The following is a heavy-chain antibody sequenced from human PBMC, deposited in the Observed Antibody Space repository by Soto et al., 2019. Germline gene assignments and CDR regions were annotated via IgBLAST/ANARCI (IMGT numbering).Heavy chain of an antibody. D-gene: IGHD2-2*01. CDR1: GYTFRSYG. CDR2: INPHSGDT. Sequence: ASVKVSCKASGYTFRSYGISWVRQAPGQGLEWLGWINPHSGDTKYAQKFQGRVTMTRDTSFNTAYVELNRLRPDDTAVYYCARDVYAVEFWGQGTLVTVSS. V-gene: IGHV1-2*02. J-gene: IGHJ4*02. CDR3: ARDVYAVEF.